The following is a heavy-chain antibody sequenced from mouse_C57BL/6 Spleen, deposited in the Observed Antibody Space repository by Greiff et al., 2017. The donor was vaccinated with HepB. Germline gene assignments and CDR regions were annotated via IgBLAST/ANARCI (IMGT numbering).Heavy chain of an antibody. D-gene: IGHD5-1*01. J-gene: IGHJ4*01. Sequence: QVQLQQSGTELVKPGASVKLSCKASGYTFTSYWMHWVKQRPGQGLEWIGNINPSNGGTNYNEKFKSKATLTVDKSSSTAYMQLSSLTSEDSAVYYCARAGYLYYAMDYWGQGTSVTVSS. V-gene: IGHV1-53*01. CDR3: ARAGYLYYAMDY. CDR2: INPSNGGT. CDR1: GYTFTSYW.